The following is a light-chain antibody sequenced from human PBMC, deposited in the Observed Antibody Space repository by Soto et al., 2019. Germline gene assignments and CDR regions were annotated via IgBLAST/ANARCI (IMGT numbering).Light chain of an antibody. CDR3: QQRSNWPPIT. CDR2: GAS. J-gene: IGKJ5*01. Sequence: EIVMTQSPATLSVSPGERGTLSFRASQSVSNNLAWYQQKPGQAPRLLIYGASNRATGIPARFSGSGSGTDFTLTISSLEPEDFAVYYCQQRSNWPPITFGQGTRLEIK. CDR1: QSVSNN. V-gene: IGKV3-11*01.